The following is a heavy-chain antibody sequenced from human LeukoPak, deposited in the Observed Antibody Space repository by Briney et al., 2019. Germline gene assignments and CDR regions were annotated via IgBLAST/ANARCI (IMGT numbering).Heavy chain of an antibody. Sequence: SVKVSCKASGGTFSSYAISWVRQAPGQGLEWMGGIIPIFGTANYAQKFQGRVTITADESTSTAYMELSSLRSEDTAVYYCARDGRGRDNYYDILTGYATWGQGTLVTVSS. CDR1: GGTFSSYA. V-gene: IGHV1-69*13. CDR2: IIPIFGTA. J-gene: IGHJ4*02. D-gene: IGHD3-9*01. CDR3: ARDGRGRDNYYDILTGYAT.